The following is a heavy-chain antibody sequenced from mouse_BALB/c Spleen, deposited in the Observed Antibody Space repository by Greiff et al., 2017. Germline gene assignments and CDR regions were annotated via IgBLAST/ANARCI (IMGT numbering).Heavy chain of an antibody. CDR2: ISSGGSYT. CDR1: GFTFSSYG. D-gene: IGHD2-4*01. J-gene: IGHJ2*01. Sequence: DVMLVESGGDLVKPGGSLKLSCAASGFTFSSYGMSWVRQTPDKRLEWVATISSGGSYTYYPDSVKGRFTISRDNAKNTLYLQMSSLKSEDTAMYYCARHLYDYEQDFDYWGQGTTLTVSS. CDR3: ARHLYDYEQDFDY. V-gene: IGHV5-6*02.